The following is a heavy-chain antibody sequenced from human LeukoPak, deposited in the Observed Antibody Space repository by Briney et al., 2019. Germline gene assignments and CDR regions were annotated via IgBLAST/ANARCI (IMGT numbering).Heavy chain of an antibody. CDR2: IYYSGST. CDR3: ARGGPSLGVDY. Sequence: SETLSLTCTVSGVSISSGGYYWSWIRQHPGKGLEWIGYIYYSGSTYYNPSLKSRVTISVDTSKNQFSLKLSSVTAADTAVYYCARGGPSLGVDYWGQGTLVTVSS. V-gene: IGHV4-31*03. J-gene: IGHJ4*02. CDR1: GVSISSGGYY. D-gene: IGHD5/OR15-5a*01.